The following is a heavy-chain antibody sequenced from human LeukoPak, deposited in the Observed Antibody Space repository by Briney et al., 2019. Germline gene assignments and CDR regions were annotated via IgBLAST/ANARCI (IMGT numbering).Heavy chain of an antibody. CDR2: ISYDGSNK. Sequence: PGGSLRLSCAASGFTFSSYGMHWVRRAPGKGLEWVAVISYDGSNKYYADSVKGRFTISRDNSKNTLYLQMNSLRAEDTAVYYWAKDLWFGEESPFYYYGMDVWGKGTTVTVSS. J-gene: IGHJ6*04. D-gene: IGHD3-10*01. V-gene: IGHV3-30*18. CDR3: AKDLWFGEESPFYYYGMDV. CDR1: GFTFSSYG.